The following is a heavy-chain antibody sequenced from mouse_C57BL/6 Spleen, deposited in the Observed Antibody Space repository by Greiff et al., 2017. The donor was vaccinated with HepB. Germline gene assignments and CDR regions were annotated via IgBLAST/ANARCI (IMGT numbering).Heavy chain of an antibody. CDR1: GFTFSDYY. V-gene: IGHV5-16*01. CDR2: INYDGSST. D-gene: IGHD1-1*01. Sequence: EVKLMESEGGLVQPGSSMKLSCTASGFTFSDYYMAWVRQVPEKGLEWVANINYDGSSTYYLDSLKSRFIISRDNAKNILYLQMSSLKSEDTATYYCARSIYYYGSSPWWYFDVWGTGTTVTVSS. J-gene: IGHJ1*03. CDR3: ARSIYYYGSSPWWYFDV.